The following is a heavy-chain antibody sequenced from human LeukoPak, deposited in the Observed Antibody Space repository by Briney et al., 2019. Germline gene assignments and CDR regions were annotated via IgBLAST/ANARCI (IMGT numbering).Heavy chain of an antibody. CDR1: GFTFTSSA. V-gene: IGHV1-58*02. J-gene: IGHJ3*02. CDR2: IVVGSGNT. Sequence: SVMVSCKASGFTFTSSAMQWVRPARGQRLEWIGWIVVGSGNTNYAQKFQERVTITRDMSTSTAYMELSSLRSEDTAVYYCAAVHTFDWFSLRYDAFDIWGQGTMVTVSS. CDR3: AAVHTFDWFSLRYDAFDI. D-gene: IGHD3-9*01.